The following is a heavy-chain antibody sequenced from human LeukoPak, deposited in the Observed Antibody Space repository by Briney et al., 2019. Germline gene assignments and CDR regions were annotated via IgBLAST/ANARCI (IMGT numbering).Heavy chain of an antibody. J-gene: IGHJ4*02. CDR3: AREGGVVTTIVFDY. D-gene: IGHD2-21*02. CDR2: ISNDGSST. CDR1: GFTFSSHW. Sequence: GGSLRLSCAASGFTFSSHWMHWVRHAPGKGLVWVSRISNDGSSTTYADSVKGRFTISRDNAKNTLDLQMNSLRAEDTAVYYCAREGGVVTTIVFDYWGQGILVTVSS. V-gene: IGHV3-74*03.